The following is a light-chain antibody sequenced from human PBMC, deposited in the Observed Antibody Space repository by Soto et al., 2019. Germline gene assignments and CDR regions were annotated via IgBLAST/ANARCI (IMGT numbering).Light chain of an antibody. CDR3: LSYDSSLSGLV. Sequence: QLVLTQPPSVSGAPGQRVTISCTGSSSNIGAGYDVHWYQQLPGTAPKLLIYGNSNRPSGVPDRFSGSKSGTSASLAITGLQAADGADYYCLSYDSSLSGLVFGTGTKLTVL. CDR2: GNS. V-gene: IGLV1-40*01. J-gene: IGLJ1*01. CDR1: SSNIGAGYD.